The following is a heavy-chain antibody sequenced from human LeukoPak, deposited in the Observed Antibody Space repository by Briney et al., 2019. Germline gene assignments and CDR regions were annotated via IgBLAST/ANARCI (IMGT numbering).Heavy chain of an antibody. D-gene: IGHD1-26*01. J-gene: IGHJ4*02. V-gene: IGHV1-2*06. CDR2: INPNSGVT. CDR1: GYTFTGYF. CDR3: ARDTTGSPGHY. Sequence: GASVKVSCKASGYTFTGYFMHWVRQAPGQGLEWMGRINPNSGVTNYAQKFQGRVTMSRDTSINTAYMELSRLRSDDTAVYDCARDTTGSPGHYWGQGTLVTVTS.